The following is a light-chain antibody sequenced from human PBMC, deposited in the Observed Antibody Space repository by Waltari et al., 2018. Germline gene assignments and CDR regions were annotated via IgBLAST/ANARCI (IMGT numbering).Light chain of an antibody. V-gene: IGLV1-51*01. CDR2: DNK. CDR3: GTWDSSLSAGV. CDR1: NSDIGNNH. Sequence: QSVLTQPPSVSAAPGQKVTISCPGSNSDIGNNHVTWYQQPPGLAPKLHIYDNKKRPSGIPDRFSGSKSGTSATLGITGLQTGDEADYYCGTWDSSLSAGVFGGGTKLTVL. J-gene: IGLJ3*02.